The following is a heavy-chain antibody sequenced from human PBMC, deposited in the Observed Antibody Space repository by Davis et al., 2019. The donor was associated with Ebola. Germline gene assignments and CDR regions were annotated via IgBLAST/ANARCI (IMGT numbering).Heavy chain of an antibody. J-gene: IGHJ4*02. V-gene: IGHV3-74*03. CDR1: GFTFSSYW. D-gene: IGHD4-17*01. CDR2: INHDGTEM. Sequence: GESLKISCAASGFTFSSYWMSWVRQAPGKGPVWVSRINHDGTEMTYAQFVKGRFTISRDDAKNTLYLQMNSLRAEDTAVYYCARDLATVTPYYFDYWGQGTLVTVSS. CDR3: ARDLATVTPYYFDY.